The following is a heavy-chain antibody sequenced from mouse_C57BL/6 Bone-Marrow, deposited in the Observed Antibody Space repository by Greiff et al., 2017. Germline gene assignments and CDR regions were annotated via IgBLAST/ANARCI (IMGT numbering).Heavy chain of an antibody. CDR3: AREGATPVRFAY. Sequence: QVQLQQSGPELVKPGASVKISCKASGYSFTSYYIHWVKQRPGQGLEWIGWIYPGSGDTKYNEKFKGKATLTADTSSSTAYMQLSSLTSEDSAVYYSAREGATPVRFAYWGQGTRVTLS. CDR1: GYSFTSYY. J-gene: IGHJ3*01. V-gene: IGHV1-66*01. D-gene: IGHD3-1*01. CDR2: IYPGSGDT.